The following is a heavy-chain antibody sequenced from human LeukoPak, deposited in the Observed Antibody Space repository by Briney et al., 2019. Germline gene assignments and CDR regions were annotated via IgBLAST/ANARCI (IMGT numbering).Heavy chain of an antibody. D-gene: IGHD2-2*01. CDR1: GYTFADYY. Sequence: ASVKVSCEASGYTFADYYLHWVRQAPGQGLEWIGRINPNTGGTNYAQKFQGRVTMIRDTSISTAYMELTSLRSDDTAVYYCARALQTAAMGDAFDFWGQGTMVTVSS. J-gene: IGHJ3*01. CDR2: INPNTGGT. CDR3: ARALQTAAMGDAFDF. V-gene: IGHV1-2*06.